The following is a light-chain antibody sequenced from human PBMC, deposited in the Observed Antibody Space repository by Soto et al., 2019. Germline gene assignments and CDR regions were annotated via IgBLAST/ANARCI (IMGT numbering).Light chain of an antibody. J-gene: IGKJ1*01. V-gene: IGKV1-5*03. CDR1: QSISSW. CDR2: KAS. CDR3: QQYKSYSRT. Sequence: DIQMTQSPSTLSSSVGDRVTITCRASQSISSWLAWYQQKPGKAPKLLIYKASSLDSGVPSRFSGSGSGTEFTLTISRLEHYAVSTYYCQQYKSYSRTFGQGTKVEIK.